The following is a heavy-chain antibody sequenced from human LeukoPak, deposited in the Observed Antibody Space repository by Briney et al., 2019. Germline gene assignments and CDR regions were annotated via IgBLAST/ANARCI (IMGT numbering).Heavy chain of an antibody. CDR1: GYTFTNSG. Sequence: ASVEVSCKASGYTFTNSGISWVRQAPGQGLEWMGWISAYNGDTNYAQRLRGRVTMTTDTSTSTAYMELRSLRSDDTAVYYCARDSSGRFDYWGQGTLVTVSS. J-gene: IGHJ4*02. CDR2: ISAYNGDT. D-gene: IGHD6-19*01. V-gene: IGHV1-18*01. CDR3: ARDSSGRFDY.